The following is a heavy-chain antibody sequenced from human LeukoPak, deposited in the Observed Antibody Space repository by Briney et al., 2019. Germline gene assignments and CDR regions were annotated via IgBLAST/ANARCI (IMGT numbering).Heavy chain of an antibody. CDR1: RYSFTSYW. CDR3: AKARVTGGGYYSDH. V-gene: IGHV5-51*01. J-gene: IGHJ4*02. D-gene: IGHD2-21*02. CDR2: IYPGDSDT. Sequence: GESLKISCKGSRYSFTSYWIGWVRQMPGKGLEWMAIIYPGDSDTRYSPSFQGQVTISADKSITTAYLQWSSLKASDTAIYYCAKARVTGGGYYSDHWGQGTLVTVSS.